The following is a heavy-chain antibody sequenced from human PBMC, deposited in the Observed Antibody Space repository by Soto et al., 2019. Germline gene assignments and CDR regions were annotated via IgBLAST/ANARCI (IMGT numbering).Heavy chain of an antibody. J-gene: IGHJ5*02. V-gene: IGHV3-64D*06. D-gene: IGHD4-17*01. CDR1: GFTFSMFS. Sequence: GSLRLSCSASGFTFSMFSMHWVRQAPGKGLEYVSGISSNGDSTYYADSVKGRFTISRDNSKNTLYLQMSSLRAVDTAVYYCVHPRSTVQIPPAWGQGTLVTVSS. CDR3: VHPRSTVQIPPA. CDR2: ISSNGDST.